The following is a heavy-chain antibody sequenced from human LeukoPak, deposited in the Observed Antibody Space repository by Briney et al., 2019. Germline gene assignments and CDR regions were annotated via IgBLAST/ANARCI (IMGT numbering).Heavy chain of an antibody. Sequence: GGSLRLSCAASGFTVSNNYMNWVRQAPGKGLEWVSAISGSGVSTYYADSVKGQFTISRDNSKNTLYLQMNSLRAEDTAVYYCAKDERNWNYNLASQTYDWGQGTLVTVSS. CDR1: GFTVSNNY. D-gene: IGHD1-7*01. CDR3: AKDERNWNYNLASQTYD. V-gene: IGHV3-23*01. J-gene: IGHJ4*02. CDR2: ISGSGVST.